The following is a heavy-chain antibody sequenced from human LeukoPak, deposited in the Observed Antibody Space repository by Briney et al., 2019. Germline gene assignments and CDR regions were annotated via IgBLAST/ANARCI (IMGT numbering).Heavy chain of an antibody. CDR3: AKDQNGSGSRGAFDI. V-gene: IGHV3-11*01. Sequence: NPGGSLRLSCAASGFTFSDYYMSWIRQAPGKGLEWVSYISSSGSTIYYADSVKGRFTISRDNAKNSLYLQMNSLRAEDTALYYCAKDQNGSGSRGAFDIWGQGTMVTVSS. CDR1: GFTFSDYY. CDR2: ISSSGSTI. J-gene: IGHJ3*02. D-gene: IGHD3-10*01.